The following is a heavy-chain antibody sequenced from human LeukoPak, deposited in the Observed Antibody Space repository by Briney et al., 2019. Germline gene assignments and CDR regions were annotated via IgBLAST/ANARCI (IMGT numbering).Heavy chain of an antibody. D-gene: IGHD6-19*01. Sequence: GGSLRLSCAASGFTFTIYWMHWVRQAPGEGLVWVSRINSDGRSTSYADSVKGRFTTSRDNAKNTLYLQMNSLRAEDTAVYYCASRKCSGLDYWGQGTLVTVSS. CDR2: INSDGRST. CDR3: ASRKCSGLDY. J-gene: IGHJ4*02. V-gene: IGHV3-74*01. CDR1: GFTFTIYW.